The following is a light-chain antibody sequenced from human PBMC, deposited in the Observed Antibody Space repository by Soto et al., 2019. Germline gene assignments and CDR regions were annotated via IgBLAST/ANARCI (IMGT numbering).Light chain of an antibody. V-gene: IGKV3-20*01. CDR2: AAS. Sequence: EIVLTQSPGTLSLSPGEGATLSCRASQSVSNSNLAWYQQKPGQAPRLLVYAASSRATGIPARFSGSGSGTDFTLTISRLEPEDFAVYYCQQYGPPRGTFGQGTKVEIK. J-gene: IGKJ1*01. CDR3: QQYGPPRGT. CDR1: QSVSNSN.